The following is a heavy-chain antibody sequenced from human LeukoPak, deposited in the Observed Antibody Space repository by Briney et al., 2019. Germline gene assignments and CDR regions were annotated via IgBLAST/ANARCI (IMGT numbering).Heavy chain of an antibody. Sequence: GGSLRLSCAASGFTFSSYWMHWVRQAPGKGLVWVSRINSDGSSTSYAGSVKGRFTISRDNAKNTLYLQMNSLRAEDTAVYYCARGKESGYDYYLDYWGQGTLVTVSS. CDR3: ARGKESGYDYYLDY. D-gene: IGHD5-12*01. CDR2: INSDGSST. CDR1: GFTFSSYW. V-gene: IGHV3-74*01. J-gene: IGHJ4*02.